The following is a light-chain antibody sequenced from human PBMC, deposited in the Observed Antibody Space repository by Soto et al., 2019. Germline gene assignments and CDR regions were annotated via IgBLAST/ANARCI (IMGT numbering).Light chain of an antibody. CDR1: QSLLHSNGYNF. J-gene: IGKJ1*01. Sequence: DLVMTQSPLSLPVTPGEPASISCRSSQSLLHSNGYNFLDWYLQKPGQSPQLPIYMGSNRASGVPDRFSGSGSGTDFTLKISRVEAEDVGVYYCMQALQTPRTFGQGTKVEIK. CDR3: MQALQTPRT. V-gene: IGKV2-28*01. CDR2: MGS.